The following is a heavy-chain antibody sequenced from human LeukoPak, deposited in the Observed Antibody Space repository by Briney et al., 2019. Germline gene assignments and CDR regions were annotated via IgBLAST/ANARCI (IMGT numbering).Heavy chain of an antibody. CDR3: ARGYCSSTSCYEGLAFDI. Sequence: PSETLSLTCTVSGGSISSFFWSWIRQPPGKGLEWIGYIYYSGSTNYNPSLKSRVTISVDTSKNQFSLKLSSVTAADTAVYYCARGYCSSTSCYEGLAFDIWGQGTMVTVSS. CDR2: IYYSGST. D-gene: IGHD2-2*01. J-gene: IGHJ3*02. V-gene: IGHV4-59*01. CDR1: GGSISSFF.